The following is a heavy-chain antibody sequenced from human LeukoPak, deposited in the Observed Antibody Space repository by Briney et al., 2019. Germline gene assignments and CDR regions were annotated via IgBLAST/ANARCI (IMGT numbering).Heavy chain of an antibody. CDR2: ISGTGGST. J-gene: IGHJ4*02. CDR3: AKESGDDSSGYYEVFDY. Sequence: GGSLRLSCTASGVTFTSYAMSWVRQAPGKGLEWVSVISGTGGSTNHADSVKGRFTISRDNSKNTLYLQMNSLRAEDTAVYYCAKESGDDSSGYYEVFDYWGQGTLVTVSS. V-gene: IGHV3-23*01. CDR1: GVTFTSYA. D-gene: IGHD3-22*01.